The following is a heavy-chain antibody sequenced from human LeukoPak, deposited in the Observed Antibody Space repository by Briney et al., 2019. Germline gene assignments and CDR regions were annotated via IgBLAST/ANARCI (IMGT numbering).Heavy chain of an antibody. CDR2: INPNSGVT. CDR3: SRTLGCRYPFWYC. V-gene: IGHV1-2*02. D-gene: IGHD2/OR15-2a*01. CDR1: VYTFTFYY. Sequence: ASVTDSCKPSVYTFTFYYFNWGRHAPGQELEWMGWINPNSGVTNYAQKFHGRVTMTRDTSISTAYMELSRLRSDDTAVSYCSRTLGCRYPFWYCWAQGTLVTVSS. J-gene: IGHJ4*02.